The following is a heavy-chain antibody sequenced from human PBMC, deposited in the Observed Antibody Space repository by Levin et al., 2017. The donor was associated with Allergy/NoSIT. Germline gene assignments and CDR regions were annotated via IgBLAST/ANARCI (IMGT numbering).Heavy chain of an antibody. J-gene: IGHJ4*02. D-gene: IGHD3-10*01. Sequence: GESLKISCKGSGYTFTSYWIGWVRQMPGKGLEWMGIIYPGDSDTRYSPSFQGQVTISADKSINTAYLQWSSLKASDTAIYYCARHYGSGTYSPEYWGQGTQVTVSS. V-gene: IGHV5-51*01. CDR3: ARHYGSGTYSPEY. CDR1: GYTFTSYW. CDR2: IYPGDSDT.